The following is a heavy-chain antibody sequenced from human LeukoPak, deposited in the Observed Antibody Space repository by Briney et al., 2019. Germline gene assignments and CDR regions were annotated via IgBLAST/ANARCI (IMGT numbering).Heavy chain of an antibody. CDR2: VYYTGST. Sequence: SETLSLTCAVSDVSISTKSYYWGWVRQPPGKGLEWGGNVYYTGSTYYTPSLKRRVTISVDMSKNQFSLDLTSVTAADTAVYYCARHVAYIPRRQGAFDVWGQGTTVYVSS. CDR1: DVSISTKSYY. CDR3: ARHVAYIPRRQGAFDV. J-gene: IGHJ3*01. V-gene: IGHV4-39*01. D-gene: IGHD3-16*01.